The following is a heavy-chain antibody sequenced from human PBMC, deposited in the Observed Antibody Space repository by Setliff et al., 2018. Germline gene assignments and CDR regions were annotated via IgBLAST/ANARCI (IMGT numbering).Heavy chain of an antibody. CDR1: GYTFTSYD. V-gene: IGHV1-8*03. CDR3: ARGGGQIHYDFWSGYFSDPQPNYYYYYMDV. J-gene: IGHJ6*03. CDR2: MNPNSGNT. Sequence: ASVKVSCKASGYTFTSYDINWVRQATGQGLEWMEWMNPNSGNTGYAQKFQGRVTITRNTSISTAYMEPSSLRSEDTAVYYCARGGGQIHYDFWSGYFSDPQPNYYYYYMDVWGKGTTVTVSS. D-gene: IGHD3-3*01.